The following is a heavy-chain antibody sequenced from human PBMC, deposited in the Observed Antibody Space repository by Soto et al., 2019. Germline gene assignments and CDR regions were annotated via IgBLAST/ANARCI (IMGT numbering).Heavy chain of an antibody. V-gene: IGHV4-39*01. J-gene: IGHJ4*02. D-gene: IGHD1-26*01. CDR1: GGSISSSSYY. CDR3: ADSPSLQLSGSWFHFDY. Sequence: SETLSLTCTVSGGSISSSSYYWGWIRQPPGKGLEWIGSIYYSGSTYYNPSLKSRVTISVDTSKNQFSLKLSSVTAADTAVYYCADSPSLQLSGSWFHFDYWGQGTLVTVSS. CDR2: IYYSGST.